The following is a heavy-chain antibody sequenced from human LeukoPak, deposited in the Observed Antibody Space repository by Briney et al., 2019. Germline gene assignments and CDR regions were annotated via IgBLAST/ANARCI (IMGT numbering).Heavy chain of an antibody. D-gene: IGHD2-8*02. Sequence: GGSLRLSCAASGFTFSSYGMHWVRQAPGKGLEWVAVIWYDGSNKYYADSAKGRFTISRDNSKNTLYLQMNSLRAEDTAVYYCARALLVIRGGTVEYYFDYWGQGTLVTVSS. CDR1: GFTFSSYG. CDR3: ARALLVIRGGTVEYYFDY. CDR2: IWYDGSNK. V-gene: IGHV3-33*01. J-gene: IGHJ4*02.